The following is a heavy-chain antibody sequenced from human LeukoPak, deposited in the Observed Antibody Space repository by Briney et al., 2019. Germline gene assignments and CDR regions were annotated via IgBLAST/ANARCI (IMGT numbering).Heavy chain of an antibody. J-gene: IGHJ4*02. CDR1: GFTFSSYA. CDR2: ISYDGSNK. CDR3: ARDPWYGSGSYYNLGYFDY. D-gene: IGHD3-10*01. V-gene: IGHV3-30*01. Sequence: SGGSLRLSCAASGFTFSSYAMHWVRQAPGKGLEWVAVISYDGSNKYYADSVKGRFTISRGNSKNTLYLQMNSLRAEDTAVYYCARDPWYGSGSYYNLGYFDYWGQGTLVTVSS.